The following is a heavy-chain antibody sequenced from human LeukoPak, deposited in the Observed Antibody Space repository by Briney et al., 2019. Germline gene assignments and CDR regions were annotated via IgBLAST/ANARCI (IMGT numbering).Heavy chain of an antibody. Sequence: GGSLRLSCAASGFTLSSYTMNWVRQAPGKGVELVSSISSGSTFIYYADSVKGRFTISRDNAKHSLYLQMNSLRAEDTAVYYCARGWLYYFDFWGQGVLVTVSS. CDR2: ISSGSTFI. J-gene: IGHJ4*02. CDR1: GFTLSSYT. V-gene: IGHV3-21*01. CDR3: ARGWLYYFDF. D-gene: IGHD3-10*01.